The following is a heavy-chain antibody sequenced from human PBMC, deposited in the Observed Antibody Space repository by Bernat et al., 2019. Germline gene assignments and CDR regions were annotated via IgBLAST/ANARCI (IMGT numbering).Heavy chain of an antibody. CDR3: ARGKYDFWSGYYTGGY. Sequence: QVQLVQSGAEVKKPGSSVKVSCKASGGTFSSYAISWVRQAPGQGLEWMGGIIPIFGIANYAQKFQGRVTMTADKSTSTAYMELSSLRSEDTAVYYCARGKYDFWSGYYTGGYWGQGTLVTVSS. V-gene: IGHV1-69*17. J-gene: IGHJ4*02. CDR1: GGTFSSYA. CDR2: IIPIFGIA. D-gene: IGHD3-3*01.